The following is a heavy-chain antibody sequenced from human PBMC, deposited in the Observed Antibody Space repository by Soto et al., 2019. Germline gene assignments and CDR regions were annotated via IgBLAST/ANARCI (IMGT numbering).Heavy chain of an antibody. V-gene: IGHV4-4*02. CDR2: IYHSGST. Sequence: TLSLTCAVSGGSISSSNWWSWVRQPPGKGLEWIGEIYHSGSTNYNPSLKSRVTISVDKSKNQFSLKLSSVTAADTAVYYCARDSRSYYDSSGRSYYYYGMDVWGQGTTVTVSS. CDR3: ARDSRSYYDSSGRSYYYYGMDV. J-gene: IGHJ6*02. CDR1: GGSISSSNW. D-gene: IGHD3-22*01.